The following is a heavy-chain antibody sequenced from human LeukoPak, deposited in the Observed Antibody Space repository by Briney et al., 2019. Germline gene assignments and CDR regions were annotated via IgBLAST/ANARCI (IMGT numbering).Heavy chain of an antibody. V-gene: IGHV3-7*01. CDR3: ARAIYGGHFDY. CDR2: IKQDGSEK. D-gene: IGHD4-17*01. CDR1: GFTFFNSW. J-gene: IGHJ4*02. Sequence: GGSLRLSCAGSGFTFFNSWMSWVRQTPGKGLECVANIKQDGSEKHYVDSVKGRFSISRDNAENSVYLQMHSLRVEDTAVYYCARAIYGGHFDYWGQGTLVTVSS.